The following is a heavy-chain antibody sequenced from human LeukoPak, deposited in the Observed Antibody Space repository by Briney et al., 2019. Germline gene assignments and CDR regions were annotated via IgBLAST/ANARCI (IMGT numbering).Heavy chain of an antibody. J-gene: IGHJ4*02. V-gene: IGHV1-2*02. CDR3: ARGPRYGESGYDLGPY. CDR2: INPNSGGS. D-gene: IGHD5-12*01. Sequence: ASVKVSCKAFGYTFTSYYMHWVRQAPGQGLEWVGWINPNSGGSHYARRFQGRVTMTSDTSINTGYMELTSLTTDDTAVYYCARGPRYGESGYDLGPYWGQGTLVTVSS. CDR1: GYTFTSYY.